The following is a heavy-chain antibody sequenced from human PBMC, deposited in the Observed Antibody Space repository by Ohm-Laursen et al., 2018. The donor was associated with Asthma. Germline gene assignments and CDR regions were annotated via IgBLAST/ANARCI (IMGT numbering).Heavy chain of an antibody. CDR2: IYYTGNT. CDR3: ARVVGLGRGYCSGGSCYSTVDY. D-gene: IGHD2-15*01. V-gene: IGHV4-31*03. Sequence: TLSLTCIVAGDSISSGDNYWSWIRQHPGKGLEWISYIYYTGNTYYNPSLRSRITMSVDTSKNQFSLNLSSVTAADTAVYYCARVVGLGRGYCSGGSCYSTVDYWGQGTLVTVSS. J-gene: IGHJ4*02. CDR1: GDSISSGDNY.